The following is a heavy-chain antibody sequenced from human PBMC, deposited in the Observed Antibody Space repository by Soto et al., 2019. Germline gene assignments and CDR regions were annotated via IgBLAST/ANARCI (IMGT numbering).Heavy chain of an antibody. CDR3: ARVDDGGHTLGY. Sequence: QVQLVESGGGVVQPGRSLRLSCAASGFTFSSYGMHWVRQAPGKGLEWVAVIWYDGSNKYYADSVKGRFTISRDNYKNTLYLQMNSLRAEDTAVYYCARVDDGGHTLGYWGQGTLVTVSS. CDR2: IWYDGSNK. V-gene: IGHV3-33*01. CDR1: GFTFSSYG. D-gene: IGHD4-17*01. J-gene: IGHJ4*02.